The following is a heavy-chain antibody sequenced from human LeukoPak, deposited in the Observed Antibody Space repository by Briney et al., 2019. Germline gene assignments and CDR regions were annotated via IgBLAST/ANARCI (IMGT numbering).Heavy chain of an antibody. CDR1: GGSFSGYY. J-gene: IGHJ5*02. CDR3: ARMGASNWNRELNWFDP. V-gene: IGHV4-34*01. CDR2: INHSGST. D-gene: IGHD1-1*01. Sequence: SETLSLTCAVYGGSFSGYYWSWIRQPPGKGLEWIGEINHSGSTNYNPSLKSRVTISVDTSKNQFSLKLSSVTAADTAVYYCARMGASNWNRELNWFDPWGQGTLVTVSS.